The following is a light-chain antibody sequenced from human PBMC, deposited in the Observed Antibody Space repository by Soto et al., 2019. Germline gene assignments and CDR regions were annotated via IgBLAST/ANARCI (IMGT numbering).Light chain of an antibody. CDR2: GTS. Sequence: EIVMTQSPATLSVSPGERATLSCRASERIYSAYLGWYQQKPGQAPRLLIYGTSSRATGIPDRFSGAGSGTDFTLTISRLEPEDFALYYCQQHDILPITFGQGTRLEIK. J-gene: IGKJ5*01. CDR3: QQHDILPIT. V-gene: IGKV3-20*01. CDR1: ERIYSAY.